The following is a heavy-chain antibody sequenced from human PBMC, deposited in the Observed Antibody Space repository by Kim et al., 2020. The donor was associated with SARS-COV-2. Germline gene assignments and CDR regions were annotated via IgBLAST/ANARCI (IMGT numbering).Heavy chain of an antibody. CDR3: ARGPSHIVVVPAAIRRPWFDP. CDR1: GGSFSGYY. V-gene: IGHV4-34*01. CDR2: INHSGST. D-gene: IGHD2-2*01. J-gene: IGHJ5*02. Sequence: SETLSLTCAVYGGSFSGYYWSWIRQPPAKGLEWIGEINHSGSTNYNPSLKSRVTISVDTSKNQFSLKLSSVTAADTAVYYCARGPSHIVVVPAAIRRPWFDPWGQGTLVTVSS.